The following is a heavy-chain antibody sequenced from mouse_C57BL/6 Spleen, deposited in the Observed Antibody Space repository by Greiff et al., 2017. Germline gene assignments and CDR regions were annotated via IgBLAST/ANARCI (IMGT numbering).Heavy chain of an antibody. CDR1: GYTFTSYW. D-gene: IGHD2-3*01. Sequence: QVQLKQPGAELVRPGTSVKLSCKASGYTFTSYWMHWVKQRPGQGLEWIGVIDPSDSYTNYNQKFKGKATLTVDTSSSTAYMQLSSLTSEDSAVYYCARRVTAYFDYWGQGTTLTVSS. J-gene: IGHJ2*01. CDR2: IDPSDSYT. V-gene: IGHV1-59*01. CDR3: ARRVTAYFDY.